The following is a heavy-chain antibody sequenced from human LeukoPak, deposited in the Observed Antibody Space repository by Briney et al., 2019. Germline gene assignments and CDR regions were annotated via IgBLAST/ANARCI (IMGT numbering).Heavy chain of an antibody. CDR3: ARDRNYYDSSGYHDY. CDR1: GGSIRSYY. D-gene: IGHD3-22*01. Sequence: PSETLSLTXTVSGGSIRSYYWSWIWQPAGRGVEWIGHIYTSGSTNFNPSLKSRVTMSVDTSKNQFSLKLSSVTAADTAVYYCARDRNYYDSSGYHDYWGQGTLVTVSS. J-gene: IGHJ4*02. V-gene: IGHV4-4*07. CDR2: IYTSGST.